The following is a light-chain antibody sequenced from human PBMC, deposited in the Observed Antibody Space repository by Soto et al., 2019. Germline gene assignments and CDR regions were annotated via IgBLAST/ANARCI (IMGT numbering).Light chain of an antibody. CDR2: DAS. V-gene: IGKV1-5*01. J-gene: IGKJ1*01. CDR1: QSISSW. CDR3: QQYNSYPT. Sequence: GDRVTITCRASQSISSWLAWYQQKPGKAPKFLIYDASNLESGVPSRFSGGGSGTEFTLTISSLQPDDFATYYCQQYNSYPTFGQGTKVDIK.